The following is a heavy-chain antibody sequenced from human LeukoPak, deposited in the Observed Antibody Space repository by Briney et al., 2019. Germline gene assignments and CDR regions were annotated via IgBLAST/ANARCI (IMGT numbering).Heavy chain of an antibody. J-gene: IGHJ4*02. CDR3: ARTRDSSGYYKYYFDY. D-gene: IGHD3-22*01. CDR2: IIPILGIA. V-gene: IGHV1-69*04. CDR1: GGTFSSYA. Sequence: SVKVSCKASGGTFSSYAISWVRQAPGQGLEWMGRIIPILGIANYAQKFQGRVTITADKSTSTAYMELSSLRSEDTAVYYYARTRDSSGYYKYYFDYWGQGTLVTVSS.